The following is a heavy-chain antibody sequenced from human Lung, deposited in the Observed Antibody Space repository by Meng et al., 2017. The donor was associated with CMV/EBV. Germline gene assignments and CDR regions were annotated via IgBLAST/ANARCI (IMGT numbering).Heavy chain of an antibody. J-gene: IGHJ4*02. CDR1: GYTFTSYG. Sequence: ASXXVSXKPSGYTFTSYGISWVRQAPGQGLEWMGWISAYNGRSNYPQRLQGRVTMTTDTSTSTDYMELRSLRSDDTAMYYCVRDDRYTGYDRFDSWGQGTXVTVSS. D-gene: IGHD5-12*01. CDR3: VRDDRYTGYDRFDS. V-gene: IGHV1-18*01. CDR2: ISAYNGRS.